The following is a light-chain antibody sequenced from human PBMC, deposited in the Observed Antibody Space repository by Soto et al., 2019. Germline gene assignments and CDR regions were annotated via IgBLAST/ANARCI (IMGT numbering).Light chain of an antibody. V-gene: IGKV3D-20*01. CDR2: DTS. Sequence: IVLTQSAATLSLSPGETATLSCGASQSVSSSYVAWYQHKPGLAPRLLIHDTSSRAIGIPDRLSGSKSGTNFTLTIRRMEPEDVGMYYCQQYGSSPITFGQGTRLDMK. CDR3: QQYGSSPIT. J-gene: IGKJ5*01. CDR1: QSVSSSY.